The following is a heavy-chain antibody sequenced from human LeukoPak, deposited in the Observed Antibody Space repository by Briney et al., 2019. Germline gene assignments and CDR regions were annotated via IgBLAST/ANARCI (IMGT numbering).Heavy chain of an antibody. Sequence: GGSLRLSCAASGFTFSSYAMSWVRQAPGKGLEWVSAISGSGGSTYYADSVKGRFIISRDNSKNTLYLQMNSLRAEDTAVYYCAKYTPTVTTQRGYFDYWGQGTLVTVPS. V-gene: IGHV3-23*01. D-gene: IGHD4-17*01. J-gene: IGHJ4*02. CDR3: AKYTPTVTTQRGYFDY. CDR1: GFTFSSYA. CDR2: ISGSGGST.